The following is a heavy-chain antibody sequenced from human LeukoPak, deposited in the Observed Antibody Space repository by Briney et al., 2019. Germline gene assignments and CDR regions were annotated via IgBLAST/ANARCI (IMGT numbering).Heavy chain of an antibody. D-gene: IGHD3-22*01. CDR1: GFTFSSYE. V-gene: IGHV4-59*12. Sequence: PGGSLRLSCAASGFTFSSYEMNWVRQAPGKGLEWIGGIYHSGRTNYNPSLKSRVTMSVDTSKNQFSLKLSSVTAADTAVYYCARDRYYYDSSAPGWFDPWGQGTLVTVSS. J-gene: IGHJ5*02. CDR2: IYHSGRT. CDR3: ARDRYYYDSSAPGWFDP.